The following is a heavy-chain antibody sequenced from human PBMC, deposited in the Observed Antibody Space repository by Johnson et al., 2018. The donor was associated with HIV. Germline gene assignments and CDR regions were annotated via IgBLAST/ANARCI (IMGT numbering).Heavy chain of an antibody. CDR1: GFTFSSNW. CDR3: VKMYYNFWSGYAFDI. V-gene: IGHV3-7*01. Sequence: VQLVESGGNLVQPGGSLRLSCAVSGFTFSSNWMSCVRQAPGKGLEWVANIKQDGSERYYVDSVKGRFTISRDNSKNTLYLEMYSLRVEDTAVYYCVKMYYNFWSGYAFDIWG. D-gene: IGHD3-3*01. CDR2: IKQDGSER. J-gene: IGHJ3*02.